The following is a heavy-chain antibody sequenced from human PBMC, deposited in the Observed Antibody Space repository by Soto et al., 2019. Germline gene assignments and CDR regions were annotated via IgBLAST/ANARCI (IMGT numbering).Heavy chain of an antibody. CDR2: ISGSGSNT. CDR1: RCTFSSHA. J-gene: IGHJ3*02. CDR3: AKMVQWLAKDAFDI. V-gene: IGHV3-23*01. D-gene: IGHD6-19*01. Sequence: EVQLLESGGGLVQPGGSLRLSCAASRCTFSSHAMSCVPQAPGKGLEWVSAISGSGSNTYYADSVKGRFTISRDNSKNTLYMQMNSLRCADTAVYYGAKMVQWLAKDAFDIWGQGTMVTVSS.